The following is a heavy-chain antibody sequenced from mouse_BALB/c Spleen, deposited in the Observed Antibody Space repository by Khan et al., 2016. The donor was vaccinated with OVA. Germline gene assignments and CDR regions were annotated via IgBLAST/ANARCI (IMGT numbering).Heavy chain of an antibody. CDR3: ERDYGRSVWFSY. V-gene: IGHV1S136*01. CDR1: GYTFTNYI. CDR2: VNPYNDGT. Sequence: IQLVQSGPELVKPGASVKMSCKASGYTFTNYIIHWVKQTPGQGLEWIGYVNPYNDGTKYNEKFKGKATLTSDKSSSTAYMELSGLTSEDSAVYYCERDYGRSVWFSYWGQGTLVTVSA. D-gene: IGHD1-1*01. J-gene: IGHJ3*01.